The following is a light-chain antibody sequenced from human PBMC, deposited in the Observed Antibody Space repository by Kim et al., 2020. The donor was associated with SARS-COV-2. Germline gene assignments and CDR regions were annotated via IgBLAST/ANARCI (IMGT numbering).Light chain of an antibody. CDR1: QSIANY. CDR2: AAS. V-gene: IGKV1-39*01. J-gene: IGKJ5*01. Sequence: IQMTQPPSSLSAYVGDRVTITCRASQSIANYLNWNQHKPPGKAPNLLLYAASTWNAGVPSRFSGSGSGTNFTLTVIGQQPEYFAPYSGKKSYTTLITFG. CDR3: KKSYTTLIT.